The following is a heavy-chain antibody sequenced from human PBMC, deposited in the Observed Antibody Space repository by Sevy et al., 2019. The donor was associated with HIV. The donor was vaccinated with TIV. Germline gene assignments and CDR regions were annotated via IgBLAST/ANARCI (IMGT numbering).Heavy chain of an antibody. D-gene: IGHD3-10*01. CDR1: GFTFSSYA. CDR2: ISYDGSNK. V-gene: IGHV3-30-3*01. J-gene: IGHJ4*02. Sequence: GGSLRLSCAASGFTFSSYAMHWVRQAPGKGLEWVAVISYDGSNKYYADSVKGRFTISRDNSKNTLYLQMNSLRAEDTAVYYCARARTHVHYYYGSGSSYIDYWGQGTLVTVSS. CDR3: ARARTHVHYYYGSGSSYIDY.